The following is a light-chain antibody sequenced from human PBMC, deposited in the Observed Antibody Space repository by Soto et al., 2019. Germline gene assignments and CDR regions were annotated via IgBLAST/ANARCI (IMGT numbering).Light chain of an antibody. CDR3: QQLNSYSFT. J-gene: IGKJ3*01. CDR2: AAS. V-gene: IGKV1-9*01. CDR1: QGISSY. Sequence: DIQLTQSPSFLSASVGDRVTITCRASQGISSYLAWYQQKPGKAPKLLIYAASTLQSGVPSRFSGSGSGTEFTLTISSLQPEDFATYYCQQLNSYSFTFGPGTKVESN.